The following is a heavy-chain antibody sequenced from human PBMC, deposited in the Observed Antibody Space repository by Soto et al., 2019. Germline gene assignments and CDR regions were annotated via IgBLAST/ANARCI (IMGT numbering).Heavy chain of an antibody. CDR1: GDSISSSSHY. Sequence: LSLTCTVSGDSISSSSHYWGWIRQPPGAGLEWIGTIYYTGSTYYNPSLEGRVSMSIDTSTNQLSLTLSFVTAADTAVYYCARHSAYFFDSGSYFRNWFDPWGQGTQVTVSS. V-gene: IGHV4-39*01. J-gene: IGHJ5*02. D-gene: IGHD3-10*01. CDR3: ARHSAYFFDSGSYFRNWFDP. CDR2: IYYTGST.